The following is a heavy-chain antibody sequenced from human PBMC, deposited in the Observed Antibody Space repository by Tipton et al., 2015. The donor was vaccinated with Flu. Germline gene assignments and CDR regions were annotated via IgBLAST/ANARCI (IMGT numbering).Heavy chain of an antibody. D-gene: IGHD1-1*01. CDR3: AREIRYSDWTLDYYGMDV. J-gene: IGHJ6*02. CDR1: GFNVSSNY. V-gene: IGHV3-53*01. Sequence: GSLRLSCAASGFNVSSNYISWVRQAPGKGLEWVSTIYRGGSTYYADSVRGRFSISRDNSNNTVYLQLNSLRAKDTAVYFCAREIRYSDWTLDYYGMDVWGQGTTVTASS. CDR2: IYRGGST.